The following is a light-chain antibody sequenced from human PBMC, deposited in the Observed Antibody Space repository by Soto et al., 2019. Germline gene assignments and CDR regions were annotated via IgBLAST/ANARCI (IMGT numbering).Light chain of an antibody. CDR1: QSISSY. J-gene: IGKJ1*01. V-gene: IGKV1-39*01. CDR3: QQSYSTPWT. Sequence: DIQMTQSPSSLSASVGDRVTITCRASQSISSYLNWYQQKPGKAPKLLIYAASSLQSGVPSMFSGGGSGTDFTLSTSSLQPDDFATYYCQQSYSTPWTFGQGTKVDLK. CDR2: AAS.